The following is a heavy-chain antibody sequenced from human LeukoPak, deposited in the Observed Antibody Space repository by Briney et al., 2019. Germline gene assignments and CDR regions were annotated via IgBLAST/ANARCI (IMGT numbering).Heavy chain of an antibody. CDR1: GYSFILYG. D-gene: IGHD4-17*01. V-gene: IGHV1-18*01. CDR3: AREANDYGDYNWFDP. J-gene: IGHJ5*02. Sequence: ASVKVSCKTSGYSFILYGISWVRQAPGQGPEWMGWISTSTGDTKYTQKFQGRVTLTTDTSTSTAYMELSSLRSDDTAVYYCAREANDYGDYNWFDPWGQGTLVTVSS. CDR2: ISTSTGDT.